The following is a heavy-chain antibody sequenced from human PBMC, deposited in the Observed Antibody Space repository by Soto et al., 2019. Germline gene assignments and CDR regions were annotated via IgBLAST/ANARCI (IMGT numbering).Heavy chain of an antibody. Sequence: ASVKVSCKASGYTFTGYYMHWVRQAPGQGREWMGWINPNSGGTNYAQKFQGRVTMTRDTSISTAYMELSRLRSDDTAVYYCARDSSSWYSGWFDPWGQGTLVTVSS. J-gene: IGHJ5*02. D-gene: IGHD6-13*01. CDR3: ARDSSSWYSGWFDP. CDR2: INPNSGGT. CDR1: GYTFTGYY. V-gene: IGHV1-2*02.